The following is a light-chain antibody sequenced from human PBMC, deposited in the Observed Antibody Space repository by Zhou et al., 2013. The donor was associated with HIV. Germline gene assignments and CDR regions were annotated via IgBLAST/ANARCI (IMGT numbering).Light chain of an antibody. CDR2: QAS. Sequence: DIQMTQSPSAMSASVGDRVTITCRASQGISNSLVWFQQKPGTAPKVLIYQASTLEFGVPLRFSGSGSGTEFTLAIGSVQPEDCATYYCQQYQTYPIAFGQGTRLEI. J-gene: IGKJ5*01. CDR3: QQYQTYPIA. V-gene: IGKV1-16*01. CDR1: QGISNS.